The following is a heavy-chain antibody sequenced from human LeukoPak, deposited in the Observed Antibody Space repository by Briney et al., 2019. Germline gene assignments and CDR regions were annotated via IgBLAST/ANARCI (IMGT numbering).Heavy chain of an antibody. CDR1: GFAFNTYA. CDR2: VSDGGATT. V-gene: IGHV3-23*01. Sequence: GGSLRLSCAVSGFAFNTYAMSWVRQAPGKGLEWVSAVSDGGATTYYADSVKSRFTISRDNSKNTLYLQMNSLRAEDTAVYYCAKLTTVTADYWGQGTLVTVSS. D-gene: IGHD4-17*01. J-gene: IGHJ4*02. CDR3: AKLTTVTADY.